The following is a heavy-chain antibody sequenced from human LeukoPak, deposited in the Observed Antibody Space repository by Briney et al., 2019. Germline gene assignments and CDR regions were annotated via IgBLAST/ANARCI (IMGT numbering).Heavy chain of an antibody. Sequence: GGSRRLSCAASGFTFSSCWMTWVRQAPGKGLEWVASIVEDGSQRYYVDSVRGRFTISRDNAKNSLYLQMNSLRAEDTAVYYCAKDRGWVSSTSCDYWGQGTLVTVSS. CDR3: AKDRGWVSSTSCDY. D-gene: IGHD2-2*01. J-gene: IGHJ4*02. CDR2: IVEDGSQR. CDR1: GFTFSSCW. V-gene: IGHV3-7*03.